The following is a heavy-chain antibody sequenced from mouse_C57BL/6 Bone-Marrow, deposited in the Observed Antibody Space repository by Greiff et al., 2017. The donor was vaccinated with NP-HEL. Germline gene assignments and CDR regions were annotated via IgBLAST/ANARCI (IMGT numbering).Heavy chain of an antibody. CDR2: ISYDGSN. V-gene: IGHV3-6*01. Sequence: DVKLQESGPGLVKPSQSLSLTCSVTGYSITSGYYWNWIRQFPGNKLEWMGYISYDGSNNYNPSLKNRISITRDTSKNQFFLKLNSVTTEDTATYYCARYYDEYFDVWGTGTTVTVSS. D-gene: IGHD1-1*01. CDR3: ARYYDEYFDV. J-gene: IGHJ1*03. CDR1: GYSITSGYY.